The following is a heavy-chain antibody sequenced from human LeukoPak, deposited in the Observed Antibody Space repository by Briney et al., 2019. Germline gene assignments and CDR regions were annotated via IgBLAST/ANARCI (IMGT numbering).Heavy chain of an antibody. D-gene: IGHD2-21*01. CDR3: AKDICGGTCYPNGGY. V-gene: IGHV3-30*02. J-gene: IGHJ4*02. CDR2: IRYDGSNK. CDR1: GFTFSSYG. Sequence: GGSLRLSCAASGFTFSSYGMHWVRQAPGKGLEWVAFIRYDGSNKYYADSVKGRFTISRDNSKNTLYLQTNSLRAEDTAVYYCAKDICGGTCYPNGGYWGQGTLVIVSS.